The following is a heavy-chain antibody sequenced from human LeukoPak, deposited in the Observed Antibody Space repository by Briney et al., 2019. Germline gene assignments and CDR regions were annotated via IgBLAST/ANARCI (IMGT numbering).Heavy chain of an antibody. V-gene: IGHV3-23*01. D-gene: IGHD5-12*01. CDR3: AKYSDYDLNY. CDR2: IDSTGAYT. CDR1: GFIFSNYA. Sequence: GGSLRLSCAASGFIFSNYAMSWVRQAPGKGLEWVSAIDSTGAYTWYADSVKGRFTISKDSSKTILYLQMNSLRAEDAAVYYCAKYSDYDLNYWGQGTLVTVSS. J-gene: IGHJ4*02.